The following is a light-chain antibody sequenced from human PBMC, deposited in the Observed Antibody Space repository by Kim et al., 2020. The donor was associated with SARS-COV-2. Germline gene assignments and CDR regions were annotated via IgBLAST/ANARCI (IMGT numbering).Light chain of an antibody. CDR2: QDR. CDR1: TLGDKY. J-gene: IGLJ2*01. CDR3: QAWDSSVV. V-gene: IGLV3-1*01. Sequence: VSGSPGQTATIPCSGSTLGDKYASWYQQKPGQSPVLVIYQDRKRPSGIPERFSGSNSGNTATLTISGTQAMDEADYYCQAWDSSVVFGGGTQLTVL.